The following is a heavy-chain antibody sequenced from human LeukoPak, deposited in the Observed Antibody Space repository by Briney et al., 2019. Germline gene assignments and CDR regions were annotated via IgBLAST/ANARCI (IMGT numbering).Heavy chain of an antibody. CDR3: ARRLLTTAGGTFDI. CDR1: GYIFSNYW. Sequence: TGGSLRLSCKGSGYIFSNYWIAWVRQMPGKGLEWVGIIYPGDSDSTYSPSYQGQVTMSADKSSSTAFLQWSNLKASDTAMYYCARRLLTTAGGTFDIWGQGTMVTVSS. D-gene: IGHD4-23*01. CDR2: IYPGDSDS. J-gene: IGHJ3*02. V-gene: IGHV5-51*01.